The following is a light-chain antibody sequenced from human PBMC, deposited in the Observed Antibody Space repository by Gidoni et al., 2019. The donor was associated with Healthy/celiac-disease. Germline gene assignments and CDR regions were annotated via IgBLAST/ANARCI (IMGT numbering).Light chain of an antibody. J-gene: IGKJ4*01. Sequence: DMQMTESPSTLSASVGERVTITCRASQSISSWLAWYQQKPGKAPKLLIYDASSLESGVPSRFSGSGSGTEFTLTISSLQPDDFATYYCQQYNSYSLFGGGTKVKIK. CDR1: QSISSW. CDR3: QQYNSYSL. V-gene: IGKV1-5*01. CDR2: DAS.